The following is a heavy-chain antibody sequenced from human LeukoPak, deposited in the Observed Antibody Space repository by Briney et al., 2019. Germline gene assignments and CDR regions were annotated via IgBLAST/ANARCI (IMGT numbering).Heavy chain of an antibody. J-gene: IGHJ4*02. CDR1: GYTLIELS. CDR3: ATDLWGIVGAHFDY. V-gene: IGHV1-24*01. Sequence: ASVKVSCKVSGYTLIELSMHWVRQAPGKGLEWMGGFDPEDGETIYAQKFQGRVTMTEDTSTDTAYMELSSLRSEDTAVYYCATDLWGIVGAHFDYWGQGTLVTVSS. D-gene: IGHD1-26*01. CDR2: FDPEDGET.